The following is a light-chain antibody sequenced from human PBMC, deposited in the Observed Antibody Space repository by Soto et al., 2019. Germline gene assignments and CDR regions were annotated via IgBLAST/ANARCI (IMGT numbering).Light chain of an antibody. CDR1: QSVSSSY. Sequence: EMVLTQSPGTLSLSPGERATLSCSAIQSVSSSYLAWYQQKPGQAPRLLIYDASNRATGIPARFSGSGSGTDFTLTINSLEPEDFAVYYCQQRSNWPSITFGQGTRLETK. CDR3: QQRSNWPSIT. V-gene: IGKV3D-20*02. CDR2: DAS. J-gene: IGKJ5*01.